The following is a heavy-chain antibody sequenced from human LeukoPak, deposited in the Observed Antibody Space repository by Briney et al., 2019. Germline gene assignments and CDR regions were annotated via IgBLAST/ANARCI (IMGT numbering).Heavy chain of an antibody. D-gene: IGHD2-2*01. Sequence: ASVKVSCKASGYTYTSYDINWVRQAPGQGLEWMGWMNPNSGNTGYAQKFQGRVTMTRNTSISTAYMELSSLRSEDTAVYYCARVAVVPFNYYYYMDVWGKGTTVTVSS. CDR3: ARVAVVPFNYYYYMDV. J-gene: IGHJ6*03. CDR1: GYTYTSYD. CDR2: MNPNSGNT. V-gene: IGHV1-8*01.